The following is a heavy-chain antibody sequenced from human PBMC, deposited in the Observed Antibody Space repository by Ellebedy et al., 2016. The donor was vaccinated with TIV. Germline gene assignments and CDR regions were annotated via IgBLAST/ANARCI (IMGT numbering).Heavy chain of an antibody. Sequence: PGGSLRLSCAASEFPASSNYINWVRQAPGKGLEWVSVIYSGGSTYYADSVKGRFTISRDNSKNTLYLHMNSLRAEDTAVYYCASRSYEYYYYGMDVWGQGTTVTVSS. CDR3: ASRSYEYYYYGMDV. J-gene: IGHJ6*02. D-gene: IGHD3-16*01. V-gene: IGHV3-53*01. CDR1: EFPASSNY. CDR2: IYSGGST.